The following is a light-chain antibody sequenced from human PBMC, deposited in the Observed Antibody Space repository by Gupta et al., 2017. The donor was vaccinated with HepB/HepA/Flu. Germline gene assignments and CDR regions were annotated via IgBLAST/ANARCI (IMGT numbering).Light chain of an antibody. CDR3: HSYDSSVTGVV. CDR1: NSNIGAGYD. J-gene: IGLJ3*02. Sequence: QSVLTQPPSVSGAPGQRVTISCTGCNSNIGAGYDVHWYQHLPGTAPKLLRWGDTNRPSGVPDRFSGSKSGTSASLAITGLQAEDEAEYYCHSYDSSVTGVVFGGGTRLTVL. CDR2: GDT. V-gene: IGLV1-40*01.